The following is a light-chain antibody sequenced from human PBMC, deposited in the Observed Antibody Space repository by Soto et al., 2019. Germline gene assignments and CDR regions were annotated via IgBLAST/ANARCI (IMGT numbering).Light chain of an antibody. Sequence: DIQLTQSPSFLSASIGDRVTITCRASQGISSYLAWYQQKPGIAPKLLIYGASTLQSGVPSRFRGSGSGTEFTLTITSLQPEDFATYYCQQLNDYLSISFGQGTRLEIK. J-gene: IGKJ5*01. CDR1: QGISSY. CDR3: QQLNDYLSIS. V-gene: IGKV1-9*01. CDR2: GAS.